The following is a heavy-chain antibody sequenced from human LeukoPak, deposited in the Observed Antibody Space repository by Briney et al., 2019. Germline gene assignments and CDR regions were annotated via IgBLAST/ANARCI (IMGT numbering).Heavy chain of an antibody. D-gene: IGHD6-19*01. V-gene: IGHV1-2*02. J-gene: IGHJ6*02. CDR3: ARERIAVAGPYYYGMDV. CDR1: GYTSTGYY. Sequence: ASVRVSCKASGYTSTGYYMHWVRQAPGQGLEWMGWINPNSGGTNYAQKFQGRVTMTRDTSISTAYMELSRLRSDDTAVYYCARERIAVAGPYYYGMDVWGQGTTVTVSS. CDR2: INPNSGGT.